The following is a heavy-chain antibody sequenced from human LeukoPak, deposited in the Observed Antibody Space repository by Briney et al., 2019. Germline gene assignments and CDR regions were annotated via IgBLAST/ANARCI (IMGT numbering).Heavy chain of an antibody. Sequence: ASVKVSCKASGYTFTSYGVSWVRQAPGQGLEWMGWISVYNGNTNYAQKFQGRVTMTRNTSISTAYMELSSLRSEDTAVYYCARANIGYCSGGSCYSGFDYWGQGTLVTVSS. CDR3: ARANIGYCSGGSCYSGFDY. D-gene: IGHD2-15*01. J-gene: IGHJ4*02. CDR2: ISVYNGNT. V-gene: IGHV1-18*01. CDR1: GYTFTSYG.